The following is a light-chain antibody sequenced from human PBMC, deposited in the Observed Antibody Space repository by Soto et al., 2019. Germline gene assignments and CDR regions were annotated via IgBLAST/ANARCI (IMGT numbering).Light chain of an antibody. CDR3: GTWDGSLSAEV. CDR2: DNN. CDR1: SSNIENNY. J-gene: IGLJ2*01. V-gene: IGLV1-51*01. Sequence: QSVLTQPPSVSAAPGQKVTLSCSGSSSNIENNYVSWYQHLPGTAPKLLTYDNNKRPSGIPDRFSGSKSGTSATLAITGLQTGDEVDYYCGTWDGSLSAEVFGEGTKLTVL.